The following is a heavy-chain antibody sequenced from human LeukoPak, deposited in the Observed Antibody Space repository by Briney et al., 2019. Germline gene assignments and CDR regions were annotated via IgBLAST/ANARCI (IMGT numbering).Heavy chain of an antibody. Sequence: GGSLRLSCAASGFTFSDYGMHWVRQAPGKGLEWVAVIANDGRDKKYADSVRGRFTISRDNSKNTVYLQMNSLRAEDTAVFDCVKDMKIKAAGYYFDYWGQGTLVTVSS. CDR2: IANDGRDK. CDR1: GFTFSDYG. V-gene: IGHV3-30*18. D-gene: IGHD6-13*01. J-gene: IGHJ4*02. CDR3: VKDMKIKAAGYYFDY.